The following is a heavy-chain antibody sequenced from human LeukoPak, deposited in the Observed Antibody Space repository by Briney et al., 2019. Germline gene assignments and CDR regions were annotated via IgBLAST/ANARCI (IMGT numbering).Heavy chain of an antibody. CDR2: IYTSGST. CDR1: GGSLSSGSYY. Sequence: SETLSLTCTVSGGSLSSGSYYWSWIRQPAGTGLEWLGRIYTSGSTNYNPSLKSRVTISVDTSKNQFSLKLSSVTAADTAVYYCARDDGYNYLDYWGQGTLVTVSS. CDR3: ARDDGYNYLDY. J-gene: IGHJ4*02. V-gene: IGHV4-61*02. D-gene: IGHD5-24*01.